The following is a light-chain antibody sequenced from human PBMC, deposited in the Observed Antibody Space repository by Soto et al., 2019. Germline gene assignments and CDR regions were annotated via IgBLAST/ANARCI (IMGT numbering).Light chain of an antibody. J-gene: IGKJ1*01. CDR1: QDIHNY. CDR2: AAS. V-gene: IGKV1-8*01. Sequence: AVLLTQSPSSFSASTGDRATITCRASQDIHNYLAWYQQVPGKAPKLLLYAASILQTGVPSRFSGSGSGTDFTLTIDGLQSEDFATYFCQHYYNYPWTFGQGTTV. CDR3: QHYYNYPWT.